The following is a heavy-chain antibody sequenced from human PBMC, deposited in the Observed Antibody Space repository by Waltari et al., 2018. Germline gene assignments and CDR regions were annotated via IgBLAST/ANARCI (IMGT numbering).Heavy chain of an antibody. CDR3: AKREIGYAFDI. CDR1: GGTFGTYA. J-gene: IGHJ3*02. D-gene: IGHD1-26*01. CDR2: VIPIFGTP. V-gene: IGHV1-69*12. Sequence: QVQLVQSGAEVQQHGASVTVSCKASGGTFGTYAIPWVRQAPGQGLEWMGGVIPIFGTPNYAPKFQGRVTVSADPSTSTAYLEVRRLISEDTAVYYCAKREIGYAFDIWGHGTMVTVSS.